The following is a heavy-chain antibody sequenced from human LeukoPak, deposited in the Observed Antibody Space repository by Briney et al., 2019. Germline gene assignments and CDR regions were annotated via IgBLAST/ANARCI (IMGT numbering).Heavy chain of an antibody. CDR2: MNPNSGNT. J-gene: IGHJ5*02. V-gene: IGHV1-8*01. CDR3: ARSVVAATRRFDP. CDR1: GYTFTSYD. Sequence: APVKVSCKASGYTFTSYDINWVRQATGQGLEWMGWMNPNSGNTGYAQKFQGRVTMTRNTSISTAYMELSSLRSEDTAVYYCARSVVAATRRFDPWGQGTLVTVSS. D-gene: IGHD2-15*01.